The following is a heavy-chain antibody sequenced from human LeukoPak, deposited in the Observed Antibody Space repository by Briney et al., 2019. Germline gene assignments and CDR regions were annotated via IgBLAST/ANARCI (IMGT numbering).Heavy chain of an antibody. J-gene: IGHJ5*02. CDR1: GFTFSNYN. Sequence: GGSLRLSCAASGFTFSNYNMNWVRQAPGKGLEWVSSISVTSNYIYYADSVKGRFTISRDNAKDSLFLQMNSLGADDTAVYYCERGPYSTFTSNWFDPWGQGTLVTVSS. CDR2: ISVTSNYI. V-gene: IGHV3-21*01. CDR3: ERGPYSTFTSNWFDP. D-gene: IGHD6-13*01.